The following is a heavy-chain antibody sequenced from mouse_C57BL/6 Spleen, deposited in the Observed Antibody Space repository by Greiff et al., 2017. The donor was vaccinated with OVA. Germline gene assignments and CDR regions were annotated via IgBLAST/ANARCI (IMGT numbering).Heavy chain of an antibody. CDR3: ARERGYYGGGWFAY. CDR2: INPSSGGT. V-gene: IGHV1-53*01. J-gene: IGHJ3*01. Sequence: QVQLQQPGTELVKPGASVKLSCKASGYTFTSYWMHWVKQRPGQGLEWIGNINPSSGGTNYNEKFKSKATLTVDKSSSTAYMQLSSLTSEDSAVYDCARERGYYGGGWFAYWGQGTLVTVSA. D-gene: IGHD1-1*01. CDR1: GYTFTSYW.